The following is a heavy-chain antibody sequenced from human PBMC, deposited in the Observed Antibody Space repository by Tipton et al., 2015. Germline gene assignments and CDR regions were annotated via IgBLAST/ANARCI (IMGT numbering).Heavy chain of an antibody. D-gene: IGHD2-2*01. J-gene: IGHJ6*02. Sequence: TLSLTCTVSGGPVSSGSDYWSWIRQPPGKGLEWIGYIYYIGSTNCNPSLKSRVTISVDTSKNQFSLKLSSVTAADTAVYFCAREAVVPAAQATGSPNYYYYGMDVWGQGTTVTVSS. CDR2: IYYIGST. CDR1: GGPVSSGSDY. V-gene: IGHV4-61*01. CDR3: AREAVVPAAQATGSPNYYYYGMDV.